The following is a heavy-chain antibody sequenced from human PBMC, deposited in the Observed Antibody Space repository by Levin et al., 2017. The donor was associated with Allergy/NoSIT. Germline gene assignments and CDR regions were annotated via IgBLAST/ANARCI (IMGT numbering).Heavy chain of an antibody. D-gene: IGHD2-21*01. J-gene: IGHJ4*02. V-gene: IGHV3-23*01. CDR1: GFSFSSHA. Sequence: ETLSLTCAASGFSFSSHAMTWVRQAPGKGLEWVSTISGSGSTTYYADSVKGRFIISRDNSKNTLYLQMNSLRAEDTALYHCAKLLYDDGGDGAFDSWGQGTLVPVSS. CDR2: ISGSGSTT. CDR3: AKLLYDDGGDGAFDS.